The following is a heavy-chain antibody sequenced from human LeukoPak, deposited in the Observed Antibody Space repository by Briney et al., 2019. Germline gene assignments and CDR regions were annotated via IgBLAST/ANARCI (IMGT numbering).Heavy chain of an antibody. CDR2: INHSGST. J-gene: IGHJ5*02. Sequence: SETLSLTCAVYGGSFSGYYWSWIRQPPGRGLEWIGEINHSGSTNYNPSLKSRVTISVDTSKNQFSLKLSSVTAADTAVYYCARDAELELIGWFDPWGQGTLVTVSS. CDR3: ARDAELELIGWFDP. V-gene: IGHV4-34*01. CDR1: GGSFSGYY. D-gene: IGHD1-7*01.